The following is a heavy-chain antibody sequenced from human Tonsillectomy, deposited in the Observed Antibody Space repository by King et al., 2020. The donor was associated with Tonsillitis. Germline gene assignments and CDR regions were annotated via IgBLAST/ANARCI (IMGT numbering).Heavy chain of an antibody. V-gene: IGHV3-23*04. Sequence: VQLVESGGGLVQPGGSLRLSCAASGFTFSSYAMSWVRQVPGKGLEWVSAISGSGGRQYYADSVKGRFTISRDNSKNTLYLQMNSLRAEDTAVYYCAKEDYDYVWGNYRYFDYWGQGTLVTVSS. CDR2: ISGSGGRQ. CDR1: GFTFSSYA. J-gene: IGHJ4*02. D-gene: IGHD3-16*02. CDR3: AKEDYDYVWGNYRYFDY.